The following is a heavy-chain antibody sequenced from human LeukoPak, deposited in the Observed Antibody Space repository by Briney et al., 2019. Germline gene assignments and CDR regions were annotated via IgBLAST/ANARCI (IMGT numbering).Heavy chain of an antibody. CDR2: INPSGGST. J-gene: IGHJ4*02. CDR1: GYTFTRFY. CDR3: ARASDSSGYYAPQHYFDY. Sequence: ASVKVSCKASGYTFTRFYMHWVRQAPGQGLEWMGIINPSGGSTSYTQKFQGKATMTRDTSTTTVYMELSSLRSEDTAVYYCARASDSSGYYAPQHYFDYWGQGTPVTVSS. V-gene: IGHV1-46*03. D-gene: IGHD3-22*01.